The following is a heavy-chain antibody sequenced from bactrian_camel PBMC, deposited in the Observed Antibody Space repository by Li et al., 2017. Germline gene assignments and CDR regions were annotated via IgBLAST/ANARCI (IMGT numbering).Heavy chain of an antibody. CDR2: ILNDGST. V-gene: IGHV3S10*01. D-gene: IGHD6*01. CDR3: AAVRYGGTWYPLCRVRSADFGY. CDR1: GFTFSNYA. J-gene: IGHJ6*01. Sequence: DVQLVESGGGLVQPGGSLKLSCTASGFTFSNYAMSWVRQAPGKGPEWLSGILNDGSTYYGDSVKGRFTISRDNAKNVLYLQMNSLKSEDTAMYYCAAVRYGGTWYPLCRVRSADFGYWGQGTQVTVS.